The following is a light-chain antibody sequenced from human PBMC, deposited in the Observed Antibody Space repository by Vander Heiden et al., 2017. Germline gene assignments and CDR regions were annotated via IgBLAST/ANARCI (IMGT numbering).Light chain of an antibody. CDR1: QSVRGY. Sequence: EIVLTPSPATLSLSPGERATLSCRASQSVRGYLAWYQQKPGQAPRLIIYDASNRATGIPARFSVSWSGTDFALTISSLEPEDFAVYYWQQRSSWPPITFGQGTRLEIK. J-gene: IGKJ5*01. V-gene: IGKV3-11*01. CDR2: DAS. CDR3: QQRSSWPPIT.